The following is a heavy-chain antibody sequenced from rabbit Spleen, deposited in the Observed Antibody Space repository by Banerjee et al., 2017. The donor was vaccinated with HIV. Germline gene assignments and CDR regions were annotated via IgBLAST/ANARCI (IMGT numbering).Heavy chain of an antibody. V-gene: IGHV1S40*01. D-gene: IGHD1-1*01. J-gene: IGHJ6*01. CDR2: IDSGSSGFT. CDR1: GVSFSAHSY. CDR3: ARDTSSSFSSYGMDL. Sequence: QSLEESGGDLVKPGASLTLTCTASGVSFSAHSYMCWVRQAPGKGLEWIACIDSGSSGFTYFATWAKGRFTCSKTSSTTVTLQMTRLTAADTATYFCARDTSSSFSSYGMDLWGQGTLVTVS.